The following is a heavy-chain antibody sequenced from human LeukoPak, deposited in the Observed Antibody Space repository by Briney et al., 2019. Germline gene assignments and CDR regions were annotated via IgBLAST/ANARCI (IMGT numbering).Heavy chain of an antibody. CDR3: ARDRGHCNAGSCYDAFDI. D-gene: IGHD2-15*01. J-gene: IGHJ3*02. CDR1: GGSISTYY. CDR2: IYYSGST. Sequence: PSETLSLTCSVSGGSISTYYWSWLRQPPGKGLEWIGYIYYSGSTDYNPSLKSRVTISVDTSKNQFSLKMSSVTAADTAVYYCARDRGHCNAGSCYDAFDIWGQGTMVTVSS. V-gene: IGHV4-59*01.